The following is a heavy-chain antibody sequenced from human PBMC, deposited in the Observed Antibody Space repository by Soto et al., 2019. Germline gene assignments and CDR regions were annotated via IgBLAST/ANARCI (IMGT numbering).Heavy chain of an antibody. CDR3: ARGRGYSYGRVFAP. CDR2: ISAYSGNT. Sequence: ASVKVSCKASGYTFTSYGISWVRQAPGQGLEWMGWISAYSGNTSYAQKFQGRVTMTTNTSTSTAYMELSSLRSEDTAVYYCARGRGYSYGRVFAPWGQGTLVTVSS. D-gene: IGHD5-18*01. J-gene: IGHJ4*02. CDR1: GYTFTSYG. V-gene: IGHV1-18*01.